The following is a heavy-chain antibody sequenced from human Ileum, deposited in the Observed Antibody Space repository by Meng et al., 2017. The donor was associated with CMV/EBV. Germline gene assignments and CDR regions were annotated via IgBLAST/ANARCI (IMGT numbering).Heavy chain of an antibody. V-gene: IGHV3-30*04. Sequence: LRLSCAASGFTFSSYAMHWVRQAPGKGLEWVAVISYDGSNKYYADSVKGRFTISRDNSKNTLYLQMNSLRAEDTAVYYCARIAAALDYWGQGTLVTVSS. CDR3: ARIAAALDY. J-gene: IGHJ4*02. CDR2: ISYDGSNK. CDR1: GFTFSSYA. D-gene: IGHD6-13*01.